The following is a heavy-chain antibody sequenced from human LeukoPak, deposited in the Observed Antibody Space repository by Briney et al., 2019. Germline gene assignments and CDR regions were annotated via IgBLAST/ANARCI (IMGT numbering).Heavy chain of an antibody. CDR2: IYYSGST. Sequence: SETLSLTCAVYGGSFSGYYWSWIRQPPGKGLEWIGSIYYSGSTYYNPSLKSRVTISVDTSKNQFSLKLSSVTAADTAVYYCARGNYYDSSDDYWGQGTLVTVSS. V-gene: IGHV4-34*01. CDR3: ARGNYYDSSDDY. CDR1: GGSFSGYY. D-gene: IGHD3-22*01. J-gene: IGHJ4*02.